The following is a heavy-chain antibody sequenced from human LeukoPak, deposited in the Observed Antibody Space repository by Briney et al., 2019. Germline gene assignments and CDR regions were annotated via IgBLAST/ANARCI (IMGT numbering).Heavy chain of an antibody. CDR1: GFTFSSYS. Sequence: GGSLRLSCAASGFTFSSYSMNWVRQAPGKGLEWVSYISSSSSTIYYADSVKGRFTISRDNAKNSLYQQMNSLRDDDTAVYYCARGGGGTYWDYWGQGTLVTVSS. D-gene: IGHD2-15*01. V-gene: IGHV3-48*02. CDR3: ARGGGGTYWDY. J-gene: IGHJ4*02. CDR2: ISSSSSTI.